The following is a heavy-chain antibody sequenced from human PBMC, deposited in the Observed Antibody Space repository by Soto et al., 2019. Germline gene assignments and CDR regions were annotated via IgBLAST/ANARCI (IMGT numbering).Heavy chain of an antibody. CDR1: GFTFSSYE. CDR2: ISSSGSTI. Sequence: EVQLVESGGGLVQPGGSLRLSCAASGFTFSSYEMNWVRQAPGKGLEWVSYISSSGSTIYYADSVKGRFTIARDNAKNSLYLQMNSLRAEDTAVYYCARDLPGVDTARVDYWGQGTLVTVSS. V-gene: IGHV3-48*03. D-gene: IGHD5-18*01. CDR3: ARDLPGVDTARVDY. J-gene: IGHJ4*02.